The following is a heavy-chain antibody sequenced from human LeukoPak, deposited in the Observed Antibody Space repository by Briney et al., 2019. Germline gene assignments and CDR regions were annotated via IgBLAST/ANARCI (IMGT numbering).Heavy chain of an antibody. J-gene: IGHJ4*02. V-gene: IGHV3-23*01. CDR3: AKKDSNGYYSPFDH. CDR2: ISYSGAST. Sequence: GGSLRLSCAASGFTFSGYAMSWVRQAPGKGLEWVSAISYSGASTYYADSVKGRFTISRDNSKNTLYLQMNTLRAEDTAVYYRAKKDSNGYYSPFDHWGQGTLVTVSS. D-gene: IGHD3-22*01. CDR1: GFTFSGYA.